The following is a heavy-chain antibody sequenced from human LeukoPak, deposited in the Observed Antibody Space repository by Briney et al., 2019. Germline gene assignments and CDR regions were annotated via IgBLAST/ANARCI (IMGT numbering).Heavy chain of an antibody. CDR1: GFTFSSYW. CDR2: IKQDGSEK. V-gene: IGHV3-7*01. J-gene: IGHJ5*02. CDR3: ARDSLGIDFWSGYYTP. Sequence: PGGSLRLSCAASGFTFSSYWMSWVRQAPGKGLEWVANIKQDGSEKYYVDSVKGRFTISRDNAKNSLYLQMNSLRAEDTAVYYCARDSLGIDFWSGYYTPWGQGTLVTVSS. D-gene: IGHD3-3*01.